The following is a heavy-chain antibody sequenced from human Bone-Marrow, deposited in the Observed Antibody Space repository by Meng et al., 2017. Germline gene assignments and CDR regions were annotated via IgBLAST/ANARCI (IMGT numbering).Heavy chain of an antibody. V-gene: IGHV4-4*02. CDR3: AIEYSSGIDY. J-gene: IGHJ4*02. D-gene: IGHD6-19*01. Sequence: VERQEAGLGLVTPSGTLSLTCAVSGGSNSSSNWGRWVRPPPGKGLEWIGEIYHSGSTNYNPSLKSRVTISVDKSKNQFSLKLSSVTAADTAVYYCAIEYSSGIDYWGQGTLVTVSS. CDR1: GGSNSSSNW. CDR2: IYHSGST.